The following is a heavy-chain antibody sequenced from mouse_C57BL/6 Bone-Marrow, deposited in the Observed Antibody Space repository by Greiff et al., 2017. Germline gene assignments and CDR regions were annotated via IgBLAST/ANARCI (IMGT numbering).Heavy chain of an antibody. V-gene: IGHV14-4*01. Sequence: EVQRLESGAELVRPGASVKLSCTASGFNIKDDYIHWVKQRPEQGLEWIGWIDPENGDTEYASKFQGKATITSDTYSNTAYLQLSILTSEYTAVYYCSSFDGNYFDFWGQGTPLTVAS. CDR1: GFNIKDDY. CDR2: IDPENGDT. D-gene: IGHD2-3*01. J-gene: IGHJ2*01. CDR3: SSFDGNYFDF.